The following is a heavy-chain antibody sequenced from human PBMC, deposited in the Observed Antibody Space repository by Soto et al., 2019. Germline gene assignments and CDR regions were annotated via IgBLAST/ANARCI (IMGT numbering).Heavy chain of an antibody. CDR3: AKARCTTSNCYVPDY. Sequence: PGGSLRLSCPASGFSFSTYTMSWVRRAPEKGLEWVSAISGSGGSPSYADSVQGRFTISRDNPKKTLYLQMNSLRAEDTAVYYCAKARCTTSNCYVPDYWGQGTLVTVSS. V-gene: IGHV3-23*01. J-gene: IGHJ4*02. CDR1: GFSFSTYT. CDR2: ISGSGGSP. D-gene: IGHD2-8*01.